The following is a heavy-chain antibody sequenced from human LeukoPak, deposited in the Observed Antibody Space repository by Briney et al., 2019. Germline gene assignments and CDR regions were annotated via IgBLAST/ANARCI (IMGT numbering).Heavy chain of an antibody. CDR3: ARGTYDFWSGYPINWFDP. Sequence: PGGSLRLSCAASGFTFDDYDMSWIGQPPGKGLEWIGYIYYSGSTNYNPSLKSRVTISVDTSKNQFSLKLSSVTAADTAVYYCARGTYDFWSGYPINWFDPWGQGTLVTVPS. CDR1: GFTFDDYD. CDR2: IYYSGST. J-gene: IGHJ5*02. D-gene: IGHD3-3*01. V-gene: IGHV4-59*01.